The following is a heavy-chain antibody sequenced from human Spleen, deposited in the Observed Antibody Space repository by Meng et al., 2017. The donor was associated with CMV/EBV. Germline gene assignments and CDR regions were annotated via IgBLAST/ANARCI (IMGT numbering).Heavy chain of an antibody. CDR2: IYSGDTT. Sequence: GGSLRLSCAASGFTVSSNYMSWVRQAPGRGLEWVSVIYSGDTTYYADSVKGRFTISRDNSKNTLYLQMNSLRAEDTAVYYCARHIVASISPLDYWGQGTLVTVSS. CDR3: ARHIVASISPLDY. D-gene: IGHD5-12*01. V-gene: IGHV3-53*01. J-gene: IGHJ4*02. CDR1: GFTVSSNY.